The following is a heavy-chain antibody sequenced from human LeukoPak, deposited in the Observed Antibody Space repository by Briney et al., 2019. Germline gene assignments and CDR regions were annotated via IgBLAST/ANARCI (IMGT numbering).Heavy chain of an antibody. CDR1: GYTLTELS. CDR2: FDPEDGET. Sequence: GASVKVSCKVSGYTLTELSMHWVRQAPGKGLEWMGGFDPEDGETIYAQKFQGRVTMTEDTSTDTAYMELSNLRSEDTAVYYCARDSSGDYESDYWGQGTLVTVSS. D-gene: IGHD4-17*01. J-gene: IGHJ4*02. V-gene: IGHV1-24*01. CDR3: ARDSSGDYESDY.